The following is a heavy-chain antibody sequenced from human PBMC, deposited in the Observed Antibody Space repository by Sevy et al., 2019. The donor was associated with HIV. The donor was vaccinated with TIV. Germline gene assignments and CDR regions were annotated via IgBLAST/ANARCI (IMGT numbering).Heavy chain of an antibody. CDR1: GFTFSSYA. V-gene: IGHV3-23*01. D-gene: IGHD3-22*01. Sequence: GGSLRLSCAASGFTFSSYAMSWVRQAPGKGLEWVSAISGSGGSTYYADSVKGRFTISRDNSKNTLYLQMNSLRAEDTAVYYCAKKLAGYYDSSGYYYLLGYFDYWGQGTLVTVSS. CDR2: ISGSGGST. J-gene: IGHJ4*02. CDR3: AKKLAGYYDSSGYYYLLGYFDY.